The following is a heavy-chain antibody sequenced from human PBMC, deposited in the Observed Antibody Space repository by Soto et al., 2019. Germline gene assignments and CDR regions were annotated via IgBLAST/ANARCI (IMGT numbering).Heavy chain of an antibody. V-gene: IGHV5-51*01. CDR1: GYSFTSYW. J-gene: IGHJ4*02. Sequence: ESLKISCKGSGYSFTSYWIGWVRQMPGKGLEWMGVIYPADSHTRYSPSFQGQVTISADRSINTAYLQWNSLKASDTAMYYCARHVDTAMVRGFDYWGQGTLVTVSS. D-gene: IGHD5-18*01. CDR3: ARHVDTAMVRGFDY. CDR2: IYPADSHT.